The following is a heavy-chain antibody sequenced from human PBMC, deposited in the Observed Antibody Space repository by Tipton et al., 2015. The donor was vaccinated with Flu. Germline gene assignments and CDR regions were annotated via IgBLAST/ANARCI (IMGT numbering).Heavy chain of an antibody. J-gene: IGHJ3*01. CDR1: GGSIRNYY. CDR2: ISHSGST. Sequence: TLSLTCTVSGGSIRNYYWSWIRQPAGKGLEWIGRISHSGSTNCNASLNGRVTMSVDPSKGQLSLRLSSATAADTAKYYCARDLRGYSGYTGGDAFDVWGQGTMVTVSS. CDR3: ARDLRGYSGYTGGDAFDV. V-gene: IGHV4-4*07. D-gene: IGHD5-12*01.